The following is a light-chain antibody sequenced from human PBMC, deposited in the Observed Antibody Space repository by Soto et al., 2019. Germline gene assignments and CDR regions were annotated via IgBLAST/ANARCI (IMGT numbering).Light chain of an antibody. CDR1: SSDVGAYNY. J-gene: IGLJ2*01. Sequence: QSALTKPPSASGSPGQSVTISCTGTSSDVGAYNYVSWYQQHPGKAPKLMIYEVSKRPSGVPDRFSGSKSGNTASLTVSGLQAEDEADYYCSSYAGRNNLIFGGGTKLTVL. CDR2: EVS. V-gene: IGLV2-8*01. CDR3: SSYAGRNNLI.